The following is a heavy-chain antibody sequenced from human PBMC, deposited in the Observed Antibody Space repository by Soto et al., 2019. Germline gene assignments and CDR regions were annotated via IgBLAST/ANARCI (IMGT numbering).Heavy chain of an antibody. D-gene: IGHD3-22*01. CDR3: ARGQYYDSSGYSGFDY. V-gene: IGHV1-18*01. J-gene: IGHJ4*02. CDR2: ISAYNGNT. Sequence: ASVKVSCKASGYTFTSYGISWVRQAPGQGLEWMGWISAYNGNTNYAQKLQGRVTMTTDTSTSTAYMELRSLRSDDTAVYYSARGQYYDSSGYSGFDYWGQGILVTSPQ. CDR1: GYTFTSYG.